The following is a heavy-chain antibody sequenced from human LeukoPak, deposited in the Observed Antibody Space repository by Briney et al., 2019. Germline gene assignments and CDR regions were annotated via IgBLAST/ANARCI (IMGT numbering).Heavy chain of an antibody. CDR3: ARYLNSGPEDF. CDR1: GFTFSVYT. D-gene: IGHD1-26*01. V-gene: IGHV3-7*01. CDR2: IKYDGRET. J-gene: IGHJ4*02. Sequence: GGSLRLSCAASGFTFSVYTMNWVRQAPGKGLEWVANIKYDGRETQYVDSVKGRFTISRDNAKNSVFLQMNSLRAEDTAVYYCARYLNSGPEDFWGQGNLVTVSS.